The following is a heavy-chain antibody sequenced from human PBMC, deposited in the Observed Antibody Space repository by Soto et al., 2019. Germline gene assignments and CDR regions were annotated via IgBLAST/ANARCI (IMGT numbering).Heavy chain of an antibody. CDR1: GDSVTSHY. V-gene: IGHV4-59*02. D-gene: IGHD2-15*01. J-gene: IGHJ4*02. CDR2: MHYTGFS. CDR3: ASVLGYCSGGSCYRPFDY. Sequence: SETLSLTCSFSGDSVTSHYLTWIRQSPEKGLEWIGYMHYTGFSHYNPSLKSRLTISVDRSKNQFTLQLTSVTVADTAVYYCASVLGYCSGGSCYRPFDYWGQGTLVTVSS.